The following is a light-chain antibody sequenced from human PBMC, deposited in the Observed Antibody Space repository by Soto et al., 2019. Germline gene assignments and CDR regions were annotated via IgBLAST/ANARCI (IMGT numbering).Light chain of an antibody. CDR1: QSVSTN. J-gene: IGKJ1*01. CDR2: GAS. CDR3: QHYNDWPQT. V-gene: IGKV3-15*01. Sequence: EIVMTQSPGTLSLSPGERATLSCRASQSVSTNLAWYQQIPGQAPRLLIYGASTRATGVPARFSGSGSGTGFTLAISSLQSEDFAVYYCQHYNDWPQTFGLGTKVDIK.